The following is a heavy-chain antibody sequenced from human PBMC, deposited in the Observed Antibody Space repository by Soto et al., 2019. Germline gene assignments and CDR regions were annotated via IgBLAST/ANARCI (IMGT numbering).Heavy chain of an antibody. CDR2: IYHSGST. V-gene: IGHV4-30-2*01. D-gene: IGHD4-17*01. CDR1: GGSISSGGYS. J-gene: IGHJ4*02. Sequence: PSETLSLTCAVSGGSISSGGYSWSWIRQPPGKGLEWIGYIYHSGSTYYNPSLKSRVTISVDRSKNQFSLKLSSVTAADTAVYYCASSRATVTYDYWGQGTLVTVSS. CDR3: ASSRATVTYDY.